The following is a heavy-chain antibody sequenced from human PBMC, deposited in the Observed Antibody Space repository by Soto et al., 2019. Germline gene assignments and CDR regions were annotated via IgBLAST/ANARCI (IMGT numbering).Heavy chain of an antibody. J-gene: IGHJ3*02. V-gene: IGHV1-2*02. D-gene: IGHD3-3*01. CDR2: INPATGAA. CDR3: PRGGGVGVAGSAAFDM. CDR1: GYPVTAYY. Sequence: QLHLVQSGAVVKKPGASVTVSCSASGYPVTAYYMHWVRQAPGRGLEWMGGINPATGAAKYTQAFPGRGPMARDTATITVFMELGGLTSEDTAVFYCPRGGGVGVAGSAAFDMWGQGTLVTVSS.